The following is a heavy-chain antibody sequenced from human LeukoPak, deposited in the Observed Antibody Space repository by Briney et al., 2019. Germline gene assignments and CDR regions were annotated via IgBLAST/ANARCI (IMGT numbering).Heavy chain of an antibody. Sequence: GGSLRLSCAASGFTFSSYEMNWVRQAPGKGVGGVSYISSSGSTIYYADSVKGRFTISRDNAKNSLYLQMNSLRAEDTAVYYCAELGITMIGGVWGKGTTVTISS. J-gene: IGHJ6*04. D-gene: IGHD3-10*02. CDR2: ISSSGSTI. CDR1: GFTFSSYE. V-gene: IGHV3-48*03. CDR3: AELGITMIGGV.